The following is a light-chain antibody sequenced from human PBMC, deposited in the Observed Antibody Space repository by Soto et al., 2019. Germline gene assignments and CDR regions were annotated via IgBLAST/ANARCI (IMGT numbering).Light chain of an antibody. J-gene: IGKJ2*01. Sequence: DIQMTQSPSTLSASVGDRVTITCRASQSISSWLAWYQQKPGKAPKLLIYKASSLESGVPSRFSGSGSGTEFTLTISSLQPDDFATYYCQQYNRYFDTWGQGTKLEIK. CDR2: KAS. V-gene: IGKV1-5*03. CDR1: QSISSW. CDR3: QQYNRYFDT.